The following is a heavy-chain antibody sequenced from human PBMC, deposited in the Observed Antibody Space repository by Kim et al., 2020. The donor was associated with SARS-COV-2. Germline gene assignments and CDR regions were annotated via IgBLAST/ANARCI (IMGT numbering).Heavy chain of an antibody. CDR2: ISFDGSKE. V-gene: IGHV3-30*18. CDR1: GFAFSNYG. Sequence: GGSLRLSCEASGFAFSNYGMHWVRQAPGKGLEWVAVISFDGSKEYYADSVKGRFAISRDNFKTTLYLQMNSLRDDDTAVYFCANGGYIYGLSDYWGQGTLVTVSS. D-gene: IGHD5-18*01. J-gene: IGHJ4*02. CDR3: ANGGYIYGLSDY.